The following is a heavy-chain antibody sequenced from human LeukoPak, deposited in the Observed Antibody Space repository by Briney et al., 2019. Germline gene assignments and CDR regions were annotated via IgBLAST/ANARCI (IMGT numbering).Heavy chain of an antibody. V-gene: IGHV5-51*01. D-gene: IGHD3-10*01. Sequence: GESLKISCKGSGYTFNIYWIGWVRQMPGKGLEWMGIIYPSDSDIRYSPSFQGQVTISADKSISTAYLQWSGLKASDTAMYYCARQVSGGPSGDGPLDYWGQGTLVTVSS. CDR1: GYTFNIYW. J-gene: IGHJ4*02. CDR3: ARQVSGGPSGDGPLDY. CDR2: IYPSDSDI.